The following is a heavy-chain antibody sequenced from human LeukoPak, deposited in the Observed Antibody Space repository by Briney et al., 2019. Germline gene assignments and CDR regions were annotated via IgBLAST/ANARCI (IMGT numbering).Heavy chain of an antibody. CDR2: ISTGSDTT. Sequence: PGGSLRLSCVASGFTFSYYSMNWVRQAPGKGLEWVSHISTGSDTTYHAESVKGRFTISRDNAKNSLYLQMNSLRAEDTAVYYCARDMPSPPIEIVATTTTYAFDIWGQGTMVTVSS. V-gene: IGHV3-48*04. D-gene: IGHD5-12*01. CDR1: GFTFSYYS. CDR3: ARDMPSPPIEIVATTTTYAFDI. J-gene: IGHJ3*02.